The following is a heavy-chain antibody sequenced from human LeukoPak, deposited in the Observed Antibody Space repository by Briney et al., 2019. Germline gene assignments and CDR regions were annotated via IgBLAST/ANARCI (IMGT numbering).Heavy chain of an antibody. Sequence: GGSLRLSCAASGFTFSSYNMNWVRQAPGKGLEWVSVIYSGGSTYYADSVKGRFTISRDNSKSTLYIQMNSLRAEDTAVYYCARAKPKNMVRGLIMRRESRYYFDYWGQGTLVTVSS. D-gene: IGHD3-10*01. CDR2: IYSGGST. CDR3: ARAKPKNMVRGLIMRRESRYYFDY. CDR1: GFTFSSYN. V-gene: IGHV3-53*01. J-gene: IGHJ4*02.